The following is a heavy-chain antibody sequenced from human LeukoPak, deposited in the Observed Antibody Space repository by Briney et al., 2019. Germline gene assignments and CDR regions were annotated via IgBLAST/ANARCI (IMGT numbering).Heavy chain of an antibody. CDR2: INVGNGYT. Sequence: ASVKLSCKASGFTFTSYGIHWLRQAPGQRLEWMGWINVGNGYTKSSHEFHSRLTITRDTSATTSCMELSSLRSEDMAVYYFARDRSAFDIWGQGTMVTVSS. CDR3: ARDRSAFDI. CDR1: GFTFTSYG. V-gene: IGHV1-3*03. D-gene: IGHD2-15*01. J-gene: IGHJ3*02.